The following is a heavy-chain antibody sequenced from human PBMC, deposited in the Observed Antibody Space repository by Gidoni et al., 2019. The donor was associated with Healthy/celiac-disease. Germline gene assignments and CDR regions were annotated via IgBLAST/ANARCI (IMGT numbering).Heavy chain of an antibody. CDR2: IYYSGST. CDR3: AKGVDDFWSGYYYYGMDV. Sequence: QVQLQESGPGLVKPSETLSLPCTAPGGSISSYHWSWIRQPPGKGLEWIGYIYYSGSTNYNPSLKSRVTISVDTSKNQFSLKLSSVTAADTAVYYCAKGVDDFWSGYYYYGMDVWGQGTTVTVSS. V-gene: IGHV4-59*01. J-gene: IGHJ6*02. CDR1: GGSISSYH. D-gene: IGHD3-3*01.